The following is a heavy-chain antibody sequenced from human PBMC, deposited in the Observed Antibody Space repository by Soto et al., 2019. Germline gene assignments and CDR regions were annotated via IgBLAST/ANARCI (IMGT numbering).Heavy chain of an antibody. CDR2: ISSSSSYI. D-gene: IGHD6-6*01. J-gene: IGHJ6*02. V-gene: IGHV3-21*01. CDR3: ASFEAAPVPVPFYYYYGMDV. Sequence: EVQLVESGGGLVKPGGSLRLSCAASGFTFSSYSMNWVRQAPGKGLEWVSSISSSSSYIYYADSVKGRFTISRDNAKNSLYLQMNSLRAEDTAVYYCASFEAAPVPVPFYYYYGMDVWGQGTTVTVSS. CDR1: GFTFSSYS.